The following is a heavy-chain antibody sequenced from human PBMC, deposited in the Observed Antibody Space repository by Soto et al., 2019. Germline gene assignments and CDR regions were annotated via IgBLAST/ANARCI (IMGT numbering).Heavy chain of an antibody. D-gene: IGHD5-18*01. CDR3: ARHTADTAMAKLTYGMDV. V-gene: IGHV5-51*01. J-gene: IGHJ6*02. CDR1: GYSFTSYS. CDR2: IYPGDSDT. Sequence: GESLKISCKGSGYSFTSYSIGWVRQMPGKGLEWMGIIYPGDSDTRYSPSFQGQVTISADKSISTAYLQWSSLKASDTAMYYCARHTADTAMAKLTYGMDVWGQGTTVTVS.